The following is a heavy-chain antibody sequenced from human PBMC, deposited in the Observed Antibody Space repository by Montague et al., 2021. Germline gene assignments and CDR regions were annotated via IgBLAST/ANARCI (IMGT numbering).Heavy chain of an antibody. Sequence: SETLSLTCTVSGASISSSENSWGWIRQSPGKGLEWFGSIFYSGTTYFNPSLRSRIAISVDTSKNPFSLKVTSVTAADTAVYYCARYVTFGGVVVALDYWGQGHLVSVSS. CDR2: IFYSGTT. CDR1: GASISSSENS. CDR3: ARYVTFGGVVVALDY. V-gene: IGHV4-39*01. D-gene: IGHD3-16*02. J-gene: IGHJ4*02.